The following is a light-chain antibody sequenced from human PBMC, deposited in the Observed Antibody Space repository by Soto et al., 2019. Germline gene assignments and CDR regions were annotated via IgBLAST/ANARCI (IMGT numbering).Light chain of an antibody. CDR2: GAS. J-gene: IGKJ1*01. V-gene: IGKV3-15*01. Sequence: EVVMTQSPATLSVSPGERATLSCRASHSVSSSLAWYQQKPGQAPRLLTSGASTRAAGIPARFSGSGSGTEFTLTISSLQPEDFAVYYCQHYNTWPWTFGQGTKVDIK. CDR1: HSVSSS. CDR3: QHYNTWPWT.